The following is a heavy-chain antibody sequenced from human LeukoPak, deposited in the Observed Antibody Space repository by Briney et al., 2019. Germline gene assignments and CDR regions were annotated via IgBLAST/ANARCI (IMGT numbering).Heavy chain of an antibody. CDR2: IKSKTDGGTT. J-gene: IGHJ1*01. Sequence: GGSLRLSCAASGFTFSNARMSWVRQAPGKGLEWVGRIKSKTDGGTTDYAAPVKGRFTISRDDSKNTLYLQMNSLKTEDTAVYYCTTNPRYCSSTSCYTEEYFQHWGQGTLVTVSS. D-gene: IGHD2-2*02. V-gene: IGHV3-15*01. CDR1: GFTFSNAR. CDR3: TTNPRYCSSTSCYTEEYFQH.